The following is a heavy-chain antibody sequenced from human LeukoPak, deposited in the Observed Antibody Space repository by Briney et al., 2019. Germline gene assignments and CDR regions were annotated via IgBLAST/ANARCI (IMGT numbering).Heavy chain of an antibody. CDR3: ARDRPTYGSGSYYNKEYWFDP. CDR1: GGTFSSYA. V-gene: IGHV1-69*04. CDR2: IIPILGIA. D-gene: IGHD3-10*01. Sequence: ASVTVSFKASGGTFSSYAISWVRQAPGQGLEWMGRIIPILGIANYAQKFQGRVTITADKSTSTAYMELSSLRSEDTAVYYCARDRPTYGSGSYYNKEYWFDPWGQGTLVTVSS. J-gene: IGHJ5*02.